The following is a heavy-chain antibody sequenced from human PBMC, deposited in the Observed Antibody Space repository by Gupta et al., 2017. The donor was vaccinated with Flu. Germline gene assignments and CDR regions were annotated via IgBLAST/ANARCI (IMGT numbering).Heavy chain of an antibody. Sequence: QITLKETGPSVVKPTQTLTLTCTVSGFSLSTSGVGVGWIRQPPGKALEWLALIYWDDDKRYNPSLKSRLTVTKDTSKNQVVLAMTNMDPVDTATYFCAHSPRGPYDVSTGYLNWFDPWGQGTLVTVSS. J-gene: IGHJ5*02. CDR2: IYWDDDK. CDR3: AHSPRGPYDVSTGYLNWFDP. D-gene: IGHD3-9*01. V-gene: IGHV2-5*02. CDR1: GFSLSTSGVG.